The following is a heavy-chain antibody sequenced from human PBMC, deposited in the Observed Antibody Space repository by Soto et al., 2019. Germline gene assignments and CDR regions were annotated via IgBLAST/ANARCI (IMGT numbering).Heavy chain of an antibody. CDR3: ARDPNIYRYCSGGSCSGDFDL. CDR1: GFTFSDYY. D-gene: IGHD2-15*01. J-gene: IGHJ2*01. CDR2: ISSSGSTI. Sequence: QVQLVESGGGLVKPGGSLRLSCAASGFTFSDYYMSWIRQAPGKGLEWVSYISSSGSTIYYADSVKGRFTISRDNAKNSLYLQMNILRAEDTAVYYCARDPNIYRYCSGGSCSGDFDLWGRGTLVTVSS. V-gene: IGHV3-11*01.